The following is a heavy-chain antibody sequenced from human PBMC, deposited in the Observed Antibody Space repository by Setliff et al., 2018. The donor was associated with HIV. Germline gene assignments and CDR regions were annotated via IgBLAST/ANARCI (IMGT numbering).Heavy chain of an antibody. CDR1: GYTFTDNY. CDR2: INSASGGT. V-gene: IGHV1-2*02. J-gene: IGHJ3*02. Sequence: ASVKVSCKASGYTFTDNYIHWVRQAPGQGLEWMAWINSASGGTNYAQHFQGSVTVTRDTSINTVYFEVNGLKSDDTAVYYCARDYIHVFDIWGQGTMVTVSS. CDR3: ARDYIHVFDI.